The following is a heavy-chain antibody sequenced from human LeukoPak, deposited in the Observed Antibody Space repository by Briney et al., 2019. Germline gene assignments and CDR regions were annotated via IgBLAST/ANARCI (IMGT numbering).Heavy chain of an antibody. Sequence: PGGSLRLSCAASGFTVSSNYMSWVRQAPGKGLEWVSVIYSGGSTYYADSVKGRFTISRDNAKNSLFLQINSLRAEDTAVYYCARLEVPTDYYDSSGPPGDAFGIWGQGTMVTVSS. CDR2: IYSGGST. CDR3: ARLEVPTDYYDSSGPPGDAFGI. D-gene: IGHD3-22*01. CDR1: GFTVSSNY. J-gene: IGHJ3*02. V-gene: IGHV3-53*01.